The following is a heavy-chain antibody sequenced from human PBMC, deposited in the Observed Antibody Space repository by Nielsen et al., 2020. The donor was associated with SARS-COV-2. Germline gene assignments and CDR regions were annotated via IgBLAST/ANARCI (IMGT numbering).Heavy chain of an antibody. Sequence: SETLSLTCTVSGGSISISSYYWGWIRQSPGKGLEWIGSMLYSGTTFYNPSLKSRVTISVDTSKNQFSLKLSSVTAADTAVYYCAREGFDWHYDYWGQGALVTVSS. D-gene: IGHD3-9*01. J-gene: IGHJ4*02. CDR1: GGSISISSYY. CDR2: MLYSGTT. CDR3: AREGFDWHYDY. V-gene: IGHV4-39*07.